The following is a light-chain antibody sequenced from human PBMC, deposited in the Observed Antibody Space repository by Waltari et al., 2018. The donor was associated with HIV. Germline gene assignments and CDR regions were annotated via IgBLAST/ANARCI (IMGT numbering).Light chain of an antibody. CDR3: CSYAGTYTYV. J-gene: IGLJ1*01. Sequence: QSALTQPRSVSGSPGPSVTISCTGTSSDVGDYNSVPWYQPHPGKAPKLMIYDVSKWPSGVPDRFSGSKSGNTASLTISGLQAEDEADYYCCSYAGTYTYVFGTGTKVTVL. CDR2: DVS. CDR1: SSDVGDYNS. V-gene: IGLV2-11*01.